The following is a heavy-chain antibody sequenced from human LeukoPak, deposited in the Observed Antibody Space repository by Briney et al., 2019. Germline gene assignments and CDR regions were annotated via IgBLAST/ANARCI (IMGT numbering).Heavy chain of an antibody. CDR2: ISWDGGST. J-gene: IGHJ3*02. V-gene: IGHV3-43*01. CDR3: AKDEVRGRYDFWSGYYLGGAFDI. CDR1: GFTFDDYT. D-gene: IGHD3-3*01. Sequence: PGGSLRLSCAASGFTFDDYTMHWVRQAPGKGLEWVSLISWDGGSTYYADFVKGPFTISRDNIKNSLYLQMNSLRTEETALYYCAKDEVRGRYDFWSGYYLGGAFDIWGQGTMVTVSS.